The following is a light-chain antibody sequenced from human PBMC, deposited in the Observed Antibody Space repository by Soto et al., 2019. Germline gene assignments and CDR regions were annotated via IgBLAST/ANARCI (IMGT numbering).Light chain of an antibody. CDR2: QVT. V-gene: IGLV2-14*01. Sequence: QSALTQPASVSGSPGQSITISCTGTSSDVGGYYYVSWYQHHPGKAPKLIIYQVTSRPSGVSNRFSASKSGNTASLTISALQAEDEALYYCCSYSSSSTFYVFGTGTKSPS. CDR1: SSDVGGYYY. CDR3: CSYSSSSTFYV. J-gene: IGLJ1*01.